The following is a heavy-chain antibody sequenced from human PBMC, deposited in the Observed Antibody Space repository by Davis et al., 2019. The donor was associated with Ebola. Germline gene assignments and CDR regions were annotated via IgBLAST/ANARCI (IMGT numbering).Heavy chain of an antibody. CDR2: VILKSGAT. V-gene: IGHV1-2*06. D-gene: IGHD4-11*01. CDR3: ARGHNYAHEY. Sequence: ASVKVSCKASGYTLTDYNIHWVRQAPGQGLEWLGRVILKSGATNYAQKFQGRVTMTRDTSISTVYMELSSLRYDDTADYYCARGHNYAHEYWGQGTLVTVSS. J-gene: IGHJ4*02. CDR1: GYTLTDYN.